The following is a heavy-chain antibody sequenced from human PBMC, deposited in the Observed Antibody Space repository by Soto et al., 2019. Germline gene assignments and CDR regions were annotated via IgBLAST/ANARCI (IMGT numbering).Heavy chain of an antibody. J-gene: IGHJ6*03. CDR3: ARTGRTGGYGYYYYYYYMDV. CDR2: ISSSGSTI. Sequence: GGSLRLSCAASGFTFSDYYMSWIRQAPGKGLEWVSYISSSGSTIYYADSVKGRFTISRDNAKNSLYLQMNSLRAEDTAVYYCARTGRTGGYGYYYYYYYMDVWGKGTTVTVSS. CDR1: GFTFSDYY. V-gene: IGHV3-11*01. D-gene: IGHD5-12*01.